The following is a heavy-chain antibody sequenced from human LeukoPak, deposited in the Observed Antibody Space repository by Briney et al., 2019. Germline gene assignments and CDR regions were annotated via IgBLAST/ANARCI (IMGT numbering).Heavy chain of an antibody. D-gene: IGHD5-12*01. CDR3: AKGGYDPFDY. CDR1: GFPFSSYA. CDR2: ISYDGSNK. J-gene: IGHJ4*02. Sequence: GRSLRLSCAASGFPFSSYAMHWVRQAPGKGLEWVAVISYDGSNKYYADSVKGRFTISRDNSKNTLYLQMNSLRAEDTAVYYCAKGGYDPFDYWGQGTLVTVSS. V-gene: IGHV3-30-3*01.